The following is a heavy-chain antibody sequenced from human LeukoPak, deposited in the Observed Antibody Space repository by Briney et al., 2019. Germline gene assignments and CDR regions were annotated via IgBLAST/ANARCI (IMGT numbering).Heavy chain of an antibody. V-gene: IGHV4-4*03. Sequence: PETLSLTCAVSGGSISSSNWWSWVRQPPGKGLEWIGEIYHSGSTNYNPSLKSRVTISVDTSKNQFSLKLSSVTAADTAVYYCARGPNVVAYKYGGWLYWGQGTLVTVSS. D-gene: IGHD5-12*01. J-gene: IGHJ4*02. CDR3: ARGPNVVAYKYGGWLY. CDR2: IYHSGST. CDR1: GGSISSSNW.